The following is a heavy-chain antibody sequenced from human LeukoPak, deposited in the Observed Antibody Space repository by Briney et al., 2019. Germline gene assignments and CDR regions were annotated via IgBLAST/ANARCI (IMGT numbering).Heavy chain of an antibody. J-gene: IGHJ4*02. D-gene: IGHD5-18*01. CDR2: ISWNSGSI. CDR3: AKDIYSYGHGAFDY. V-gene: IGHV3-9*01. CDR1: GFTFDDYA. Sequence: GGSLRLSCAASGFTFDDYAMHWVRQAPGKGLEWVSGISWNSGSIGYADSVKGRFTISRDNAKNSLYLQMNSLRAEDTALYYCAKDIYSYGHGAFDYWGQGTLVTVSS.